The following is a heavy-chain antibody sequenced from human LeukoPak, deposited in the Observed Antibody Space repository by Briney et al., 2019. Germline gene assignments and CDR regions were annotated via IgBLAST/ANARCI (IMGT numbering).Heavy chain of an antibody. V-gene: IGHV4-31*03. D-gene: IGHD2-2*01. J-gene: IGHJ5*02. CDR3: ARDRVRVYCSSTSCYDNWFDP. Sequence: SETLSLTGTVSGGSISSGGYCWTWIRQHPGKGLEWIGYIYYNGSTHYNPSLKYRVPIAVDTSKNQFCLKLSPVTAADTAVYDCARDRVRVYCSSTSCYDNWFDPWGQGTLVTVSS. CDR1: GGSISSGGYC. CDR2: IYYNGST.